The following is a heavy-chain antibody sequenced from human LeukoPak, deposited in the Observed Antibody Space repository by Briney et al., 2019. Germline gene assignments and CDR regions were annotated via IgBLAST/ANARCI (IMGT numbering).Heavy chain of an antibody. D-gene: IGHD2-15*01. Sequence: GGSLRLSCAASGFTVSSNYMSWVRQAPGKGLEWVSVIYSGGSTYYADSVKGRFTISRDNSKNTLYLQMNSLRAEDTAVYYCTRAPLDYCSGGSCSMIGAFDIWGQGTMVTVSS. CDR2: IYSGGST. V-gene: IGHV3-53*01. CDR3: TRAPLDYCSGGSCSMIGAFDI. J-gene: IGHJ3*02. CDR1: GFTVSSNY.